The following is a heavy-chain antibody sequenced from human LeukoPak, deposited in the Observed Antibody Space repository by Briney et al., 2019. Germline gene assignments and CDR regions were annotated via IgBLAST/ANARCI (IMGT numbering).Heavy chain of an antibody. CDR1: GFTFSSYA. Sequence: PGGSLRLSCAASGFTFSSYAMSWVRQAPGKGLEWVSAISGSGGSTYYADSVKGRFTISRDNSKNTLYLQMNSLRAGDTAVYYCAKVFHSNYSPKPGDYYYYMDVWGKGTTVTVSS. CDR2: ISGSGGST. D-gene: IGHD4-11*01. V-gene: IGHV3-23*01. J-gene: IGHJ6*03. CDR3: AKVFHSNYSPKPGDYYYYMDV.